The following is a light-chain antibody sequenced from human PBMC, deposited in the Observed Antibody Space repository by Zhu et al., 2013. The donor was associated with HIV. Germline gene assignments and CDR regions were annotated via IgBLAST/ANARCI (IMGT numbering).Light chain of an antibody. J-gene: IGKJ1*01. V-gene: IGKV3-20*01. CDR2: GAS. CDR1: QSVNNN. Sequence: EIVMTQSPATLSVYPGERATLFCRASQSVNNNLAWYQQKPGQAPRLLISGASSRATGIPDRFSGSGSGTDFTLTINRLEPEDFATYYCQQYHTSPLSTFGQGTKVGIK. CDR3: QQYHTSPLST.